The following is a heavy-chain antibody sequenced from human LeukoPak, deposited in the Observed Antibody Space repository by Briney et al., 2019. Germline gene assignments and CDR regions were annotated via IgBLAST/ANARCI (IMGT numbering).Heavy chain of an antibody. V-gene: IGHV3-23*01. CDR3: ARGRDTAMVFGYHFDY. J-gene: IGHJ4*02. CDR1: GFTFSTYA. CDR2: ISGSGGST. D-gene: IGHD5-18*01. Sequence: GGSLRLSCAASGFTFSTYAMSWVRQAPGKGLEWVSAISGSGGSTYYADSVKGRFTISRDNSKNTLYLQMNSLRAEDTAVYYCARGRDTAMVFGYHFDYWGQGTLVTVSS.